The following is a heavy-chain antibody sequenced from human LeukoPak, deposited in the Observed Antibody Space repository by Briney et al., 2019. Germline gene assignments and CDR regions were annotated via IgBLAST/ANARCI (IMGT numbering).Heavy chain of an antibody. V-gene: IGHV3-30*18. CDR2: ISYDGSNK. J-gene: IGHJ4*02. CDR1: GFTFSSYG. Sequence: PGGSLRLSCAASGFTFSSYGMHWVRQAPGKGLEWVAVISYDGSNKYYADSVKGRFTISRDNSKNTLYLQMNSLRAEDTAIYYCAKDMGRWELVPGYWGQGTLVTVSS. CDR3: AKDMGRWELVPGY. D-gene: IGHD1-26*01.